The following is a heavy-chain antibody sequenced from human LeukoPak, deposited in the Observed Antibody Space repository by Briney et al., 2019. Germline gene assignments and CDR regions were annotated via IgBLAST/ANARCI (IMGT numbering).Heavy chain of an antibody. CDR3: ARDLGGRDTAMVNPPGY. J-gene: IGHJ4*02. V-gene: IGHV3-53*01. D-gene: IGHD5-18*01. Sequence: RGSLRLSCAASGFTVSSNYMSWVRPAPGKGLDGVSLIYSGGSTYYAGSVKGRFTISRDNSKNTLYLQMNSLRAEDTAVYYCARDLGGRDTAMVNPPGYWGQGTLVTVSS. CDR2: IYSGGST. CDR1: GFTVSSNY.